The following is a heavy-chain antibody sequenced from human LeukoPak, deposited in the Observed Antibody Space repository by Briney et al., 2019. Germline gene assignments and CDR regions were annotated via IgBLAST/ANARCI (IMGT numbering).Heavy chain of an antibody. V-gene: IGHV4-34*01. D-gene: IGHD2-2*01. CDR3: ARSVPAATIDY. CDR2: INHSGST. Sequence: SETLSLTCAVYGGSFSGYYWSWIRQPPGKGLEWIGKINHSGSTNYNPSLKSRVTISVDTSKNQFSLKLSSVTAADTAVYYCARSVPAATIDYWGQGTLVTVSS. J-gene: IGHJ4*02. CDR1: GGSFSGYY.